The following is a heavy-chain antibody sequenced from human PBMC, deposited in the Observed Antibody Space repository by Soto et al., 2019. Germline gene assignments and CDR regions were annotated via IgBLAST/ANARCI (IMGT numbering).Heavy chain of an antibody. CDR3: ARGGRQQLIPTPISYKIDY. V-gene: IGHV4-34*01. CDR1: GGSFSGYF. J-gene: IGHJ4*02. Sequence: QVQLQQWGAGLLKPSETLSLTCAVYGGSFSGYFWSWIRQPQRKGLVWIGEINHSGSTNYNPSLKSRVTISVDMSKNQFSLKLSSVTAADTAVYYCARGGRQQLIPTPISYKIDYWGQGTLVTVSA. D-gene: IGHD6-13*01. CDR2: INHSGST.